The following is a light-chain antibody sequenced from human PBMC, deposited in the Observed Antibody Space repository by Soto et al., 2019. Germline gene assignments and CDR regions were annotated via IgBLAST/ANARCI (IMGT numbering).Light chain of an antibody. CDR2: AAS. J-gene: IGKJ1*01. CDR1: HSFSIY. CDR3: QQSYSTPWT. V-gene: IGKV1-39*01. Sequence: DIQMTQSPSSLSASVGDRVTITCRTSHSFSIYLNWYQQKPGKAPNLLIYAASSLGSGVPSRFSGSGSGTYFTLIISILQPEDIASYYCQQSYSTPWTFGQGTKVEIK.